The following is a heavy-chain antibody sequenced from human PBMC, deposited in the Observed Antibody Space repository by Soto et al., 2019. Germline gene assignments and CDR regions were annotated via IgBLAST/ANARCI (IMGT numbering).Heavy chain of an antibody. CDR1: GYSFSSYW. CDR3: HRDYDYALDY. V-gene: IGHV5-51*01. Sequence: GESLKISCKGSGYSFSSYWIGWVRQMPGKGLEWMGFIYPGDSETRYSPSFQGQVTISVDKSISTAYLQWSSLKASDTAIYYCHRDYDYALDYWGQGTLVTVSS. D-gene: IGHD3-16*01. J-gene: IGHJ4*02. CDR2: IYPGDSET.